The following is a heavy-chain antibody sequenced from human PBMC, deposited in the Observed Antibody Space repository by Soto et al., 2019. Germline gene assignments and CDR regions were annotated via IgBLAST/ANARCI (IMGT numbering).Heavy chain of an antibody. CDR3: ARIESGYSSSWYFDL. CDR2: ISSSSSYI. D-gene: IGHD6-13*01. J-gene: IGHJ2*01. V-gene: IGHV3-21*01. Sequence: GGSLRLSCAASGFTFSSYSMNWVRQAPGKGLEWVSSISSSSSYIYYADSVKGRFTISRDNAKNSLYLQMNSLRAEDTAVYYCARIESGYSSSWYFDLWGRGTLVTVS. CDR1: GFTFSSYS.